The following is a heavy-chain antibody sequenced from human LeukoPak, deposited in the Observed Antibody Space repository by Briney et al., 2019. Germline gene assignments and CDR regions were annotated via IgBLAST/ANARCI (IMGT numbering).Heavy chain of an antibody. V-gene: IGHV1-69*05. J-gene: IGHJ4*02. CDR2: MIPIFGTG. Sequence: SVKASCKASGGTFSSYAISWVRQAPGQGLEWMGGMIPIFGTGNYAQKFQGRVTITTDESTSTAYMELGSLRSEDTAVYYCARSGDYYDSSGYYYFDYWGQGTLVTVSS. CDR3: ARSGDYYDSSGYYYFDY. D-gene: IGHD3-22*01. CDR1: GGTFSSYA.